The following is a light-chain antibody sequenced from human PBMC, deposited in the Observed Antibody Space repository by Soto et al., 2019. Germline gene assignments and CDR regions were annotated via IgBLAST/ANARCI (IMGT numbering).Light chain of an antibody. CDR3: RSYAGSYTLV. CDR2: DVS. Sequence: QSALTQPRSVSGSPGQSVTISRTGTSSDVGGYNYVSWYQQHPGKAPKLMIYDVSKRPSGVPDRFSGSKSGNTASLTISGLQAEDEADYYCRSYAGSYTLVFGGGTKLTVL. CDR1: SSDVGGYNY. V-gene: IGLV2-11*01. J-gene: IGLJ2*01.